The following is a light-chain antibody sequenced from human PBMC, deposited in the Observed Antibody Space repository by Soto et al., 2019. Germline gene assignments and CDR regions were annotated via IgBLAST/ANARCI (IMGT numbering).Light chain of an antibody. CDR1: QAIRSS. V-gene: IGKV1-9*01. CDR2: AAS. J-gene: IGKJ2*01. Sequence: DIQLTQSPSFLSASVGDRVTITCRASQAIRSSLAWYQHNPGKAPKLLIYAASTLQNGVPSSFSGSGSGTEFTLTISSLQPEDFATYYCQRLNDYRYSFGQGTKVEIK. CDR3: QRLNDYRYS.